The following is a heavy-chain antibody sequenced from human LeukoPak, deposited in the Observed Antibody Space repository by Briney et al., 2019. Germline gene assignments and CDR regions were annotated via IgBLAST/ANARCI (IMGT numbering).Heavy chain of an antibody. CDR3: AKDSCSGGSCYEDY. J-gene: IGHJ4*02. D-gene: IGHD2-15*01. CDR2: ISGSGGST. CDR1: GFTFSSYA. V-gene: IGHV3-23*01. Sequence: GGSLRLSCAASGFTFSSYAMSWVRQAPGKGLEWVSGISGSGGSTYYADSVKGRFTISRDNSKKTLYLQMNSLTAEDTAVYYCAKDSCSGGSCYEDYWDQGTLVTVSP.